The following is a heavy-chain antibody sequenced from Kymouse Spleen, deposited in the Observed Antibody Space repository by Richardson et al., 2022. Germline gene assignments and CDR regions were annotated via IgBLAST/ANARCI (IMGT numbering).Heavy chain of an antibody. V-gene: IGHV4-34*01. D-gene: IGHD2-2*02. CDR2: INHSGST. CDR3: ARGHCSSTSCAVAAPYYFDY. Sequence: QVQLQQWGAGLLKPSETLSLTCAVYGGSFSGYYWSWIRQPPGKGLEWIGEINHSGSTNYNPSLKSRVTISVDTSKNQFSLKLSSVTAADTAVYYCARGHCSSTSCAVAAPYYFDYWGQGTLVTVSS. CDR1: GGSFSGYY. J-gene: IGHJ4*02.